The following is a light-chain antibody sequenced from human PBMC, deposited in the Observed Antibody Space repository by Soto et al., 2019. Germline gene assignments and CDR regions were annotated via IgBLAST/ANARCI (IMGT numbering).Light chain of an antibody. Sequence: EIVLTQSPATLSLSPGERATLSCRASQSVSSYFAWYQQKPGQAPRLLIYDASNRATGIPARFSGSGSGTDFTLTISSLEPEDFAVYYCQQRSNWLPLTFGGGTKVEIK. J-gene: IGKJ4*01. CDR2: DAS. V-gene: IGKV3-11*01. CDR3: QQRSNWLPLT. CDR1: QSVSSY.